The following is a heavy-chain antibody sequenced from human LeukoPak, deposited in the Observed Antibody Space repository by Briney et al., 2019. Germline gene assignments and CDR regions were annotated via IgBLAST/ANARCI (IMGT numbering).Heavy chain of an antibody. V-gene: IGHV4-59*01. CDR2: IYYSGST. D-gene: IGHD6-6*01. J-gene: IGHJ4*02. Sequence: SETLSLTCTVSGGSISSYYWSWIRQPPGKGLEWIGYIYYSGSTNYNPSLKSRVTISVDTSKNQFSLKLSSVTAADTAVYYCATERIAARRAVPFLHYWGQGTLVTVSS. CDR3: ATERIAARRAVPFLHY. CDR1: GGSISSYY.